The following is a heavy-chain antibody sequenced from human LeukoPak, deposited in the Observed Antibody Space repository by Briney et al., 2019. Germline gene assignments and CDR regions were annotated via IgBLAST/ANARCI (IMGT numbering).Heavy chain of an antibody. V-gene: IGHV4-39*07. CDR2: IYYSGST. CDR1: GGSLSSSSYY. J-gene: IGHJ6*03. D-gene: IGHD4-23*01. Sequence: PSETLSLTCSVSGGSLSSSSYYWGWIRQPPGKGLEWIGSIYYSGSTYYDPSLKSRVTISVDTSKNQFSLKLSSVTAADTAVYYCARVGGNAEGYYYYYYMDVWGKGTTVTVSS. CDR3: ARVGGNAEGYYYYYYMDV.